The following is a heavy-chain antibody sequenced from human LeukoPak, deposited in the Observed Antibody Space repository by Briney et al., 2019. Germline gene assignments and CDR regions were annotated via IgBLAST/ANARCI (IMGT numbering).Heavy chain of an antibody. CDR3: AKVGEDGWLQFYY. CDR2: ISGSGGST. V-gene: IGHV3-23*01. J-gene: IGHJ4*02. Sequence: PGGSLRLSCAASGFTVSSNYMSWVRQAPGKGLEWVSAISGSGGSTYYADSVKGRFTISRDNSKNTLYLQMNSLRAEDTAVYYCAKVGEDGWLQFYYWGQGTLVTVSS. D-gene: IGHD5-24*01. CDR1: GFTVSSNY.